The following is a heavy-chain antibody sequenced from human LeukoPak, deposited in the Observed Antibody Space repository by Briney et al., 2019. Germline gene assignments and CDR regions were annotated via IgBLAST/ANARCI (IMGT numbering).Heavy chain of an antibody. D-gene: IGHD3-10*01. CDR2: IYYSGST. Sequence: PSETLSLTCAVSGGSISSGGYSWSWIRQPPGKGLEWIGYIYYSGSTYYNPSLKSRVTISVDTSKNQFSLKLSSVTAADTAVYYCARESYGSGSYGGNWFDPWGQGTLVTVSS. CDR3: ARESYGSGSYGGNWFDP. CDR1: GGSISSGGYS. V-gene: IGHV4-30-4*07. J-gene: IGHJ5*02.